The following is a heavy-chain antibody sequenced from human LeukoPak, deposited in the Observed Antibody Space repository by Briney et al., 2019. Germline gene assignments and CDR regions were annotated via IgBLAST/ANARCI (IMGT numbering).Heavy chain of an antibody. J-gene: IGHJ4*02. CDR2: IYWNDDK. CDR1: GISLSTYGVG. D-gene: IGHD4-17*01. CDR3: ADRRATESDKLWRPTDV. V-gene: IGHV2-5*01. Sequence: SGPTLGNSTLHLILTSTLAGISLSTYGVGVGWIRQPPGKALEWLALIYWNDDKRYSPSLRSRLTITKDTSKNQVVLTMTNMDPVDTAKYSSADRRATESDKLWRPTDVWGQGTLVTVSS.